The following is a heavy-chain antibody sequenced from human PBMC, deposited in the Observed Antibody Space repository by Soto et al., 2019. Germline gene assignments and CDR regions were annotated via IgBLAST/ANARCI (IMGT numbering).Heavy chain of an antibody. D-gene: IGHD1-26*01. CDR1: GFTFSSYG. CDR3: AKDGNPYSGSHRIDDAFDI. V-gene: IGHV3-30*18. CDR2: ISYDGSNK. J-gene: IGHJ3*02. Sequence: PGGSLRLSCAAAGFTFSSYGRHWVRQAKGKGLEWVAVISYDGSNKYYADSVKGRFTISRDNSKNTLYLQMNSLRAEDTAVYYCAKDGNPYSGSHRIDDAFDIWGQGTMVTVSS.